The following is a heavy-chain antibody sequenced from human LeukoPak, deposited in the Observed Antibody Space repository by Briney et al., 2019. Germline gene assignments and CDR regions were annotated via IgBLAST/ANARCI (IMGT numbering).Heavy chain of an antibody. Sequence: ASVKVSCKASGYTFTTYGISWVRQAPGQGLEWMGWISAYNGNTNYAQKLQGRVTMTTDTSTSTAYMELGSLRSDDTAVYYRARDSPPGITMVRGVTRYFDYWGQGTLVTVSS. J-gene: IGHJ4*02. CDR3: ARDSPPGITMVRGVTRYFDY. D-gene: IGHD3-10*01. CDR1: GYTFTTYG. CDR2: ISAYNGNT. V-gene: IGHV1-18*01.